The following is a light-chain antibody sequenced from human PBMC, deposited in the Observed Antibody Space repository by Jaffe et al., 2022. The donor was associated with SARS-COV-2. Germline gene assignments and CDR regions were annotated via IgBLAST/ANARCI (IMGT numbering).Light chain of an antibody. V-gene: IGKV3-20*01. Sequence: EIVLTQSPGTLSLSPGERATLSCRASQSVTSSYLGWYQQKPGQAPRLLIYGSSSRATGVPDRFSGSGSGTDFTLTISRLEPEDFAVYYCQQYAGSPPMYTFGQGTKLEIK. CDR1: QSVTSSY. CDR3: QQYAGSPPMYT. CDR2: GSS. J-gene: IGKJ2*01.